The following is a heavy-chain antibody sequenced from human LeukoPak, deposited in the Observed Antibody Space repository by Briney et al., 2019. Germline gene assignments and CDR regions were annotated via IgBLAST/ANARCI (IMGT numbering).Heavy chain of an antibody. V-gene: IGHV4-59*06. CDR3: SRSGRSTDAFDI. CDR2: IYYSGST. CDR1: GGSISSYY. D-gene: IGHD2-15*01. Sequence: SETLSLTCTVSGGSISSYYWSWIRQHPGKGLEWIGYIYYSGSTYYNPSLKSRVTISVDTSKNQFSLKLSSVTAADTAVYYCSRSGRSTDAFDIWGQGTMVTVSP. J-gene: IGHJ3*02.